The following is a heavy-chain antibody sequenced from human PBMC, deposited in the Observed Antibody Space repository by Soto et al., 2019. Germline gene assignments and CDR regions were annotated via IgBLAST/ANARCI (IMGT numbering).Heavy chain of an antibody. J-gene: IGHJ5*02. D-gene: IGHD2-2*02. CDR2: INPSGGST. CDR3: AEEYCSSTSCYKSGWFDP. V-gene: IGHV1-46*01. Sequence: ASVKVSCKASGYTFTSYYMHWARQAPGQGLEWMGIINPSGGSTSYAQKFQGRVTMTRDTSTSTVYMELSSLRSGDTAVYYCAEEYCSSTSCYKSGWFDPWGQGTLVTVSS. CDR1: GYTFTSYY.